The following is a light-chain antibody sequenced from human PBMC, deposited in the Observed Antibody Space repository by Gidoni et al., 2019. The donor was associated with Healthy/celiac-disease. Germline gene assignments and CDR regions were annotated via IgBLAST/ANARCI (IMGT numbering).Light chain of an antibody. V-gene: IGKV1-5*01. CDR2: DAS. Sequence: DIQMTQSPSTLSASVGDRVTITCRASQSISSWLAWYQQKPGKAPKLLIYDASSLESGVPSRFSGSGSGTEFTLTISSLQPDDFATYYCKQYNSYSYTFGQXTKLEIK. CDR3: KQYNSYSYT. J-gene: IGKJ2*01. CDR1: QSISSW.